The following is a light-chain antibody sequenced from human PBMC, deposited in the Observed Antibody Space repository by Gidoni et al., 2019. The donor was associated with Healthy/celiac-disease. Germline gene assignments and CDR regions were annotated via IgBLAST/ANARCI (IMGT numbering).Light chain of an antibody. CDR2: GAS. J-gene: IGKJ3*01. Sequence: EIVLTQSPGTLSLSPGERATLPCRASQSVSSSYLAWYQQKPGQAPRLLIYGASSRATGIPDRFSGSGSGTDFTLTISRLEPEDFAVYYCQQYGGTFGPXTKVDIK. V-gene: IGKV3-20*01. CDR1: QSVSSSY. CDR3: QQYGGT.